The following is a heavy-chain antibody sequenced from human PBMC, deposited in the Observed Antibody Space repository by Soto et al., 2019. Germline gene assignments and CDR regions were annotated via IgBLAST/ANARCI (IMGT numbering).Heavy chain of an antibody. V-gene: IGHV3-33*01. Sequence: QVQLVESGGGVVQPGRSLRVSCVASGISISRHGMHWVRQAPGEGPEWVAGMDYDETNKYYADSVKGRFTISRDTSKKTVYLQMSGLRVADTAVYFCARDLAHWSICFEERGQGTLVSVSS. CDR3: ARDLAHWSICFEE. D-gene: IGHD2-8*02. J-gene: IGHJ4*02. CDR1: GISISRHG. CDR2: MDYDETNK.